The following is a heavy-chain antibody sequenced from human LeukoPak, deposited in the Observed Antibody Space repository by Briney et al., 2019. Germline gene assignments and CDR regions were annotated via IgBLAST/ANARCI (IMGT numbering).Heavy chain of an antibody. CDR1: GYTFTVYY. D-gene: IGHD3-10*01. CDR2: IHPNSDDT. V-gene: IGHV1-2*02. Sequence: ASVKVSCKASGYTFTVYYIQWVPHASGQGLEEVGWIHPNSDDTHYAQKLQGRVTITRDTSISTAYMERSSLRSEDTAVYNCARGPPGGWFGELSYDYWGQGTLVTVSS. CDR3: ARGPPGGWFGELSYDY. J-gene: IGHJ4*02.